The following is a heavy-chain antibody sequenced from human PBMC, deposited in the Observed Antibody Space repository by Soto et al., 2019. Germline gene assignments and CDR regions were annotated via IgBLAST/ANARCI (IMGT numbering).Heavy chain of an antibody. J-gene: IGHJ4*02. V-gene: IGHV1-18*01. D-gene: IGHD1-1*01. CDR3: ARDFGGATTGLDY. Sequence: ASVKVSCKTSGYTFTTFGISWVRQAPGQGLEWMGFISGYSGNTNYVQNFQGRVTMTTDTSTNTAYMELRSLRYDDTAVYYCARDFGGATTGLDYWGQGTQVTVSS. CDR2: ISGYSGNT. CDR1: GYTFTTFG.